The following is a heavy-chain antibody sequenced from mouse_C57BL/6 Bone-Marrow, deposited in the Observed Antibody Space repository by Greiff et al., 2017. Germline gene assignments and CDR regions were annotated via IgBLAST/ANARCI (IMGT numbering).Heavy chain of an antibody. Sequence: QVQLQQSGPELVKPGASVKISCKASGYTFTDYYINWVKQRPGQGLEWIGWIFPGSGSTYYNEKFKGKATLTVDKSSSTAYMLLSSLTSEDSAVYFCARTPITTVVYWYFDVWGTGTTVTVSS. CDR3: ARTPITTVVYWYFDV. D-gene: IGHD1-1*01. CDR2: IFPGSGST. V-gene: IGHV1-75*01. J-gene: IGHJ1*03. CDR1: GYTFTDYY.